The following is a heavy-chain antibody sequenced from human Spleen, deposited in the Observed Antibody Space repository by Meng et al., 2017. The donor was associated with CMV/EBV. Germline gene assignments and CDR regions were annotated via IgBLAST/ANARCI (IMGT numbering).Heavy chain of an antibody. V-gene: IGHV1-69*05. CDR2: IIPIFGTA. D-gene: IGHD2-2*02. CDR3: ARDLNPTQLLYQDAFDI. CDR1: GGTHSTYT. Sequence: SVKVSCKASGGTHSTYTLTWVRQAPGQGLEWMGGIIPIFGTANYAQKFQGRVTITTDESTSTAYMELSSLRSEDTAVYYCARDLNPTQLLYQDAFDIWGQGTMVTVSS. J-gene: IGHJ3*02.